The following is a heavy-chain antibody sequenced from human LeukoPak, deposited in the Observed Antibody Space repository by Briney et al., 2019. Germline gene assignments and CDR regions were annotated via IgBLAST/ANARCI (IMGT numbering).Heavy chain of an antibody. V-gene: IGHV3-64*01. D-gene: IGHD3-9*01. CDR2: ISSNGGST. J-gene: IGHJ4*02. Sequence: GGSLRLSCAASGFTFSSYAMHWVRQAPGKGLEYVSAISSNGGSTYYANSVKGRFTISRDNSKNTLYLQMGSLRAEDTAVYYCARDGPVLRYFDWYYFDYWGQGTLVTVSS. CDR3: ARDGPVLRYFDWYYFDY. CDR1: GFTFSSYA.